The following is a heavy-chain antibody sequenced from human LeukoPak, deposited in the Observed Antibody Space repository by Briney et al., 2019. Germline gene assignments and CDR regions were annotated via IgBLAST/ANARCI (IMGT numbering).Heavy chain of an antibody. V-gene: IGHV3-21*01. J-gene: IGHJ6*04. D-gene: IGHD1-26*01. CDR3: ARVMELALDV. Sequence: GGSLRLSCAASGFTFSSYSMIWVRQAPGKGLEWVSFISSSSSYIYYADSVKGRFTISRDNAKNSLYLQMNSLRAEDTAVYYCARVMELALDVWGKGTTVTVSS. CDR2: ISSSSSYI. CDR1: GFTFSSYS.